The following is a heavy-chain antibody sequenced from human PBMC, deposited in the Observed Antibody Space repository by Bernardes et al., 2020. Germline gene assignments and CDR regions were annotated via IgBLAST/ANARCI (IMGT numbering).Heavy chain of an antibody. CDR1: GFTFSGSA. Sequence: GGSLRLSCAASGFTFSGSAMHWVRQASGKGLEWVGRIRSKANSYATAYAASVKGRFTISRDDSKNTAYLQMNSLKTEDTAVYYCIAKYCTNGVCYSHYWGQGTLVTVSS. D-gene: IGHD2-8*01. CDR2: IRSKANSYAT. V-gene: IGHV3-73*01. J-gene: IGHJ4*02. CDR3: IAKYCTNGVCYSHY.